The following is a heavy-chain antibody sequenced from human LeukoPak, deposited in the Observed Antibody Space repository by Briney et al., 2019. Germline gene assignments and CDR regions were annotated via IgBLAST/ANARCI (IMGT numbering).Heavy chain of an antibody. CDR1: GYTLTELS. D-gene: IGHD1-26*01. V-gene: IGHV1-24*01. CDR2: FDPEDGET. J-gene: IGHJ4*02. CDR3: ATCIVGATHFDY. Sequence: ASVKVSCKVSGYTLTELSMHWVRQAPGKGLEWMGGFDPEDGETIYAQKFQGRVTMTEDTSTDTAYMELSSLRSEDTAVYYCATCIVGATHFDYWGQRTLVTVSS.